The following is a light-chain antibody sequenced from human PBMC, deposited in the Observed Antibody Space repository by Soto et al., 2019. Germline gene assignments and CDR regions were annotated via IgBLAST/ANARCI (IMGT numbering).Light chain of an antibody. J-gene: IGLJ2*01. CDR1: DSDVGGYIY. Sequence: QPVLTQPASVSGSPGQSITISCTGTDSDVGGYIYVSWYQHHPGKAPKLMIYDVSNRPSGVSNRFSGSKSGSTASLTISGLQAEDEADYYCCSYTSSSTLVVFGGGTKLTVL. CDR2: DVS. CDR3: CSYTSSSTLVV. V-gene: IGLV2-14*03.